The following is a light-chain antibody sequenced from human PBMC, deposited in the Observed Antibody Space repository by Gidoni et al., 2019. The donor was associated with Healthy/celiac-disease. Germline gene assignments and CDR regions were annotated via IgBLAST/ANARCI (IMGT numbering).Light chain of an antibody. J-gene: IGKJ2*01. Sequence: DIQMTQSPSSLSASVGDRVTITCRASQSISSYLNLYQQKPGKAPKLLIYAASSLQSGVPSRFSGSGSGTDFTLTISSLQPEDFATYYCQQSYSFSYTFGQGTKLEIK. CDR3: QQSYSFSYT. CDR1: QSISSY. V-gene: IGKV1-39*01. CDR2: AAS.